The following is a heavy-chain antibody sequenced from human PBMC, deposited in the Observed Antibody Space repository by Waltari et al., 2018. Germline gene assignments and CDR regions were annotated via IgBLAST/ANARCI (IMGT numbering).Heavy chain of an antibody. CDR1: GGTFSSYA. V-gene: IGHV1-69*13. CDR2: IIPSFGTA. Sequence: QVQLVQSGAEVKKPGSSVKVSCKASGGTFSSYAISWVRQAPGQGLEWMGGIIPSFGTANYAQKFQGRVTITADESTSTAYMELSSLRSEDTAVYYCARDRGTGVVIANDAFDIWGQGTMVTVSS. J-gene: IGHJ3*02. CDR3: ARDRGTGVVIANDAFDI. D-gene: IGHD2-21*01.